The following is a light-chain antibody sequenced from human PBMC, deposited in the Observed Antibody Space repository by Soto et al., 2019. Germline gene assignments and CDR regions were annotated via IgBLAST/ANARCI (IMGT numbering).Light chain of an antibody. Sequence: ELVMTQSQATLSASPGERATLSCRASQSVITNVAWYQQKPGQAPRLIIYGASTRATGIPARFSGSGSGTEFTLTSSCLQSEDFAVYYCQHYNQWPMYTFVQGTKVEIK. J-gene: IGKJ2*01. CDR2: GAS. V-gene: IGKV3-15*01. CDR3: QHYNQWPMYT. CDR1: QSVITN.